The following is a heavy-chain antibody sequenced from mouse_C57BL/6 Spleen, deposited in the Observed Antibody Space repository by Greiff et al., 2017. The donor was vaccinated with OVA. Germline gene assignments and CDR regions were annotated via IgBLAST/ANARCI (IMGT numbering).Heavy chain of an antibody. CDR3: ARSGDYSYAMDY. V-gene: IGHV1-26*01. D-gene: IGHD1-1*01. Sequence: VQLKQSGPELVKPGASVKISCKASGYTFTDYYMNWVKQSHGKSLEWIGDINPNNGGTSYNQKFKGKATLTVDKSSSTAYMELRSLTSEDSAVYYCARSGDYSYAMDYWGQGTSVTVSS. J-gene: IGHJ4*01. CDR1: GYTFTDYY. CDR2: INPNNGGT.